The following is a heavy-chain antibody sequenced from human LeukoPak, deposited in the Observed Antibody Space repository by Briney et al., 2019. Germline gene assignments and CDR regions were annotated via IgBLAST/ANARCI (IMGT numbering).Heavy chain of an antibody. CDR1: GFTFSSYS. CDR2: ISSSSSYI. D-gene: IGHD6-19*01. J-gene: IGHJ3*02. V-gene: IGHV3-21*01. CDR3: ARVRSSGWYSTPDAFDI. Sequence: PGGSLRLSCAASGFTFSSYSMNWVRQAPGKGLEWVSSISSSSSYIYYADSVKGRFTISRDNAKNSLYLQMNSLRAGDTAVYYCARVRSSGWYSTPDAFDIWGQGTMVTVSS.